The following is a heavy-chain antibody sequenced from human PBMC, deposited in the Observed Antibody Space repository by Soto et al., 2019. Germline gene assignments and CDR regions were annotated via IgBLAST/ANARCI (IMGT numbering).Heavy chain of an antibody. CDR1: GFTYFTYA. CDR3: AKILPAYLYGGFDY. J-gene: IGHJ4*02. V-gene: IGHV3-23*01. CDR2: VSNSGGAT. Sequence: GGSLRLSCVASGFTYFTYAMSWVRQAPGKGLEWVSTVSNSGGATYSAVSVKGRFTISRDNSKKTLYLQMNSLRAEDTAVYYCAKILPAYLYGGFDYWGQGTLVTVS. D-gene: IGHD3-10*01.